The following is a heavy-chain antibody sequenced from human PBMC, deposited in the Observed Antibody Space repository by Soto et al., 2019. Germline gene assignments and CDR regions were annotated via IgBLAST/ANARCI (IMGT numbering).Heavy chain of an antibody. Sequence: GGSLRLSCAASGFTFSSYGMHWVRQAPGKGLEWVAVISYDGSNKYYADSVKGRFTISRDNSKNTLYLQMNSLRAEDTAVYYCAKGSDDFWSGYYPFDYWGQGTLVTVSS. D-gene: IGHD3-3*01. J-gene: IGHJ4*02. CDR1: GFTFSSYG. CDR2: ISYDGSNK. V-gene: IGHV3-30*18. CDR3: AKGSDDFWSGYYPFDY.